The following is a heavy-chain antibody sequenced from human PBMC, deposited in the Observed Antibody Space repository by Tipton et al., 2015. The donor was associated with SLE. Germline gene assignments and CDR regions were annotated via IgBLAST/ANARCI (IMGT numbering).Heavy chain of an antibody. CDR3: ARAKVEETTFKYFFNGLDV. D-gene: IGHD2/OR15-2a*01. V-gene: IGHV4-31*03. J-gene: IGHJ6*02. CDR2: IYYGGGT. CDR1: GDSISNGDDY. Sequence: TLSLTCTVSGDSISNGDDYWSWNRQPPGKGLEWIGNIYYGGGTYYNPSLESRVTISLDTSKNQFSLKLNSVTAADTAVYYCARAKVEETTFKYFFNGLDVWGRGTTVTVSS.